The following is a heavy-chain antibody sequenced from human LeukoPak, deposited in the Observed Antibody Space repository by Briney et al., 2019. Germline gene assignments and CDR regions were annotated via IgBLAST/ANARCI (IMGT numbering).Heavy chain of an antibody. V-gene: IGHV1-46*01. Sequence: ASVKVSCKASGYTFTSYYMHWVRQAPGQGLEWMGIINPSGGSTSYAQKFQGRVTMTRDTSASTAYMELSSLRSEDTAVYYCARALPSYYSDNWYPLDSWGQGTLVTVSS. CDR2: INPSGGST. CDR1: GYTFTSYY. CDR3: ARALPSYYSDNWYPLDS. D-gene: IGHD3-10*01. J-gene: IGHJ4*02.